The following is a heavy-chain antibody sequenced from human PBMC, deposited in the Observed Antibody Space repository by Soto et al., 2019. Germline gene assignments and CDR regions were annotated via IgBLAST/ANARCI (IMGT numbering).Heavy chain of an antibody. Sequence: GGSLRLSCAASGFTFSSYAMSWVRQAPGKGLEWVSAISGSGGSTYYADSVKGRFTISRDNSKNTLYLQMNSLRAEDTAVYYCAIYSSGWYARPYFDYWGQGTLVTVSS. D-gene: IGHD6-19*01. CDR1: GFTFSSYA. V-gene: IGHV3-23*01. CDR3: AIYSSGWYARPYFDY. J-gene: IGHJ4*02. CDR2: ISGSGGST.